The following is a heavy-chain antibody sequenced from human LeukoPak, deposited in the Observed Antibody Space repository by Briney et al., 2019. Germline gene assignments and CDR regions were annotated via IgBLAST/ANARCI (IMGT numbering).Heavy chain of an antibody. CDR3: ARDRCSGGSCDSGAEYYQH. CDR1: GFTFSSYG. D-gene: IGHD2-15*01. J-gene: IGHJ1*01. V-gene: IGHV3-33*01. Sequence: GRSLRLSCAASGFTFSSYGMHWVRQVPGKGLEWVAVIWYDGSRTYYADSVKGRFTISRDNSKNTLDLQMNSLRAEDTAVYYRARDRCSGGSCDSGAEYYQHWGQGTLVTVSS. CDR2: IWYDGSRT.